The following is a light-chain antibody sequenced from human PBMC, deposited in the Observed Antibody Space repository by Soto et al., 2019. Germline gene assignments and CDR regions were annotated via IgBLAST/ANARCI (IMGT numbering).Light chain of an antibody. J-gene: IGKJ2*03. Sequence: EIVLTQSPGTLSLSLGERATLSCRASQSVSSNYLAWYQQKPGQAPRLLIYATSSRATGIPDRFSGSGSGTDFTLTISRREPEDFAVYYCQQYGNSPRYSFGQGTKLEI. V-gene: IGKV3-20*01. CDR1: QSVSSNY. CDR3: QQYGNSPRYS. CDR2: ATS.